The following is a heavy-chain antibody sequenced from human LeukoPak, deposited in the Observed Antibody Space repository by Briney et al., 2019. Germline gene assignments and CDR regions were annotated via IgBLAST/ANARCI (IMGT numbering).Heavy chain of an antibody. Sequence: SETLSLTCAVSGGSISSSNRWSWVRQPPGKGLAWIGEVYHSGSTNYNPSLKSRVTISVDKSKNRFSLKLSSVTAADTAVYYCARGVYYGSGPWLDPWGEGTLVTVSS. CDR3: ARGVYYGSGPWLDP. CDR2: VYHSGST. V-gene: IGHV4-4*02. D-gene: IGHD3-10*01. CDR1: GGSISSSNR. J-gene: IGHJ5*02.